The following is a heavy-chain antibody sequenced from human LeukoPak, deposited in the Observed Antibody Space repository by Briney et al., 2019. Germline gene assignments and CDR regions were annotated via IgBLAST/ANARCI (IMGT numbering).Heavy chain of an antibody. J-gene: IGHJ6*03. CDR2: IYSDNT. CDR1: GFAFKNAW. Sequence: GESLRLSCAASGFAFKNAWMSWVRQAPGKGLEWVSFIYSDNTHYSDSVKGRFTISRDNSKNTLYLQMNSLRAEDTAVYYCARGLSGYYYMDVWGKGTTVTVSS. D-gene: IGHD2/OR15-2a*01. CDR3: ARGLSGYYYMDV. V-gene: IGHV3-66*02.